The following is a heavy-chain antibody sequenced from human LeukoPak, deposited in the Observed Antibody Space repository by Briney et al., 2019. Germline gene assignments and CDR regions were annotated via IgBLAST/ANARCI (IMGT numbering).Heavy chain of an antibody. J-gene: IGHJ4*02. D-gene: IGHD1-26*01. CDR3: ARGSGSYGGFDY. V-gene: IGHV1-69*04. CDR2: IIPILGIA. Sequence: SVKVSCKASGGTFSSYAISWVRQAPGQGLEWMGRIIPILGIANYAQKFQGRVTITADKSTSTAYMELSSLRSEDTAVYYCARGSGSYGGFDYWGQGTLVTVSS. CDR1: GGTFSSYA.